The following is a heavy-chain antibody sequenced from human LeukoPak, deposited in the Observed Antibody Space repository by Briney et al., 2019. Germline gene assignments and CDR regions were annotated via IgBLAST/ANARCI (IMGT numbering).Heavy chain of an antibody. Sequence: SETLSLTCTVSGGSISSYCWSWIRQPPGKGLEWIGYIYYSGSTNYNPSLKSRVTISVDTSKNQFSLKLSSVTAADTAVYYCARDREDSYGSYYYYMDVWGKGTTVTVSS. D-gene: IGHD5-18*01. CDR1: GGSISSYC. CDR2: IYYSGST. V-gene: IGHV4-59*01. J-gene: IGHJ6*03. CDR3: ARDREDSYGSYYYYMDV.